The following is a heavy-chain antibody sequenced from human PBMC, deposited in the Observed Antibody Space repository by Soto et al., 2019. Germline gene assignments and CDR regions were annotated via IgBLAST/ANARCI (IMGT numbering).Heavy chain of an antibody. CDR3: ARSRKQQLPYGWFDP. D-gene: IGHD6-13*01. Sequence: QVQLVESGGGVGQPGRSLRLSCAASGFTFSSYAMHWVRQAPGKGLEWVAVISYDGSNKYYADSVKGRFTISRDNSKNTLYLQMNSLRAEDTAVYYCARSRKQQLPYGWFDPWGQGTLVTVSS. CDR2: ISYDGSNK. J-gene: IGHJ5*02. V-gene: IGHV3-30-3*01. CDR1: GFTFSSYA.